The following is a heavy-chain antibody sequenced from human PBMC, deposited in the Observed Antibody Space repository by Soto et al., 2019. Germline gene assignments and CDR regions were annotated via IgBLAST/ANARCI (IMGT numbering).Heavy chain of an antibody. J-gene: IGHJ5*02. CDR3: ARAKRADQSRGYSSGWYWFDP. CDR1: GGSFSGYY. V-gene: IGHV4-34*01. D-gene: IGHD6-19*01. Sequence: SETLSLTCAVYGGSFSGYYWSWIRQPPGKGLEWIGEINHSGSTNYNPSLKSRVTISVDTSKNQFSLKLSSVTAADTAVYYCARAKRADQSRGYSSGWYWFDPWGQGTLVTVSS. CDR2: INHSGST.